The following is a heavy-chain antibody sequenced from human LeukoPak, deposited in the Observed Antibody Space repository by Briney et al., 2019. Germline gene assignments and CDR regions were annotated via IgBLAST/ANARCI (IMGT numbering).Heavy chain of an antibody. Sequence: GASVKVSCKASGYTFTGYYMHWVRQAPGQGLEWMGWINPNSGGTNYAQKFQGWVTMTRDTSISTAYMELSRLRSDNTAVYYCARAGDNMYYYYMDVWGKGTTVTVSS. CDR3: ARAGDNMYYYYMDV. D-gene: IGHD2-21*01. J-gene: IGHJ6*03. CDR2: INPNSGGT. V-gene: IGHV1-2*04. CDR1: GYTFTGYY.